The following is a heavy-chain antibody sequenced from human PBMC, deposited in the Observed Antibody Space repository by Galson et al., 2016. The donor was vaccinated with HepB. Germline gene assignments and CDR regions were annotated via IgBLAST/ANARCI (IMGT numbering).Heavy chain of an antibody. CDR1: GYSFTGYY. Sequence: SVKVSCKASGYSFTGYYIHWVRQAPGQGLEWMGWITSNSGGTTFAQKFQGRVTMTRARSISTAYMDLSRLRSDDTAVYYCARVYGENLLEFFCMDVWGKGTTVIVSS. J-gene: IGHJ6*03. CDR3: ARVYGENLLEFFCMDV. D-gene: IGHD4-17*01. V-gene: IGHV1-2*02. CDR2: ITSNSGGT.